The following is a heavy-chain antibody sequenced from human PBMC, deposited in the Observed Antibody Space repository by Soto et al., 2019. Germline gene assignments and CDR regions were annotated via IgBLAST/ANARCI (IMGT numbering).Heavy chain of an antibody. Sequence: GGSLRLSCAASGFTFSSYAMHWVRQAPGKGLEWVAVISYDGSNKYYADSVKGRFTISRDNSKNTLYLQMNSLRAEDTAVYYCARDQGWGRYDFWSGPYYFDYWGQGTLVTVS. J-gene: IGHJ4*02. CDR1: GFTFSSYA. CDR2: ISYDGSNK. CDR3: ARDQGWGRYDFWSGPYYFDY. D-gene: IGHD3-3*01. V-gene: IGHV3-30-3*01.